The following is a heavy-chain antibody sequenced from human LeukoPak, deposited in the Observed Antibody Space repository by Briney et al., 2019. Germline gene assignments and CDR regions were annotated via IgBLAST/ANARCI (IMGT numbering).Heavy chain of an antibody. V-gene: IGHV3-30*02. D-gene: IGHD3-22*01. Sequence: GGSLRLSCAASGFTFSSYGMLWVRQAPGKGLEWVAFIRYDGSNKYYADSVKGRFTISRDNSKNTLNLQMNSLRAEDTAVYYCAKDPTHYRVWDYYETIGLSYWGQGTLVTVS. CDR2: IRYDGSNK. J-gene: IGHJ4*02. CDR1: GFTFSSYG. CDR3: AKDPTHYRVWDYYETIGLSY.